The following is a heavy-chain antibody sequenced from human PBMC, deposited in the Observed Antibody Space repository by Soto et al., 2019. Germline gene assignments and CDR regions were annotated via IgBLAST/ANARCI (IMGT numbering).Heavy chain of an antibody. CDR2: INAGNGNT. CDR3: ARGTRETFSAD. CDR1: GYTFTSYY. Sequence: GASVKVSCKASGYTFTSYYMHWVRQAPGQRLEWMGWINAGNGNTKYSQKFQGRVTITRDTSASTAYMELSSLRSEDTAVYYCARGTRETFSADWGQGTLVTVSS. J-gene: IGHJ4*02. V-gene: IGHV1-3*01. D-gene: IGHD1-26*01.